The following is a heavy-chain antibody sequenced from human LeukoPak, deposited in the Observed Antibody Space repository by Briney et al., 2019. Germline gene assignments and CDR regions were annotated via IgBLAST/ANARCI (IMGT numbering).Heavy chain of an antibody. V-gene: IGHV4-39*01. Sequence: PSETLSLTCTVSGGSISSSSYYWGWIRQPPGKGLEWIGSIYYSGSTYYNPSLKSRVTISVDTSKNQFSLKLSSVTAADTAVYYCARQVYYYGSGSYYFAYWGQGTLVTVSS. J-gene: IGHJ4*02. CDR2: IYYSGST. CDR1: GGSISSSSYY. D-gene: IGHD3-10*01. CDR3: ARQVYYYGSGSYYFAY.